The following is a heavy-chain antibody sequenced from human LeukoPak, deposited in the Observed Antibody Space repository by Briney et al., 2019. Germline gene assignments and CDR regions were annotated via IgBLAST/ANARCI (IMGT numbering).Heavy chain of an antibody. CDR2: IYHTGST. CDR1: GGSVNSDIHY. V-gene: IGHV4-61*01. CDR3: ARSPSGSYLNFDY. J-gene: IGHJ4*02. D-gene: IGHD1-26*01. Sequence: PSETLSLTCTVSGGSVNSDIHYWSWIRQPPGKGLEWIGYIYHTGSTNYNPSLESRVTISLDTSKNQFSLKLTSVTAADTALYYCARSPSGSYLNFDYWGQGTLLTVSS.